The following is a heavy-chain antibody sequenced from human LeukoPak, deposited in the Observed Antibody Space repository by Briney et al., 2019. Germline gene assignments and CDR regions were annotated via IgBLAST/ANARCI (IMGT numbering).Heavy chain of an antibody. CDR3: ARVGGAYCGGDCYAGIDY. V-gene: IGHV3-48*04. D-gene: IGHD2-21*02. CDR1: GFTFSSYS. J-gene: IGHJ4*02. Sequence: GGSLRLSCAASGFTFSSYSMNWVRQAPGKGLEWVSYISSSSSTIYYADSVKGRFTISRDNAKNSLYLQMTSLRAEDTAVYYCARVGGAYCGGDCYAGIDYWGQGTLVTVSS. CDR2: ISSSSSTI.